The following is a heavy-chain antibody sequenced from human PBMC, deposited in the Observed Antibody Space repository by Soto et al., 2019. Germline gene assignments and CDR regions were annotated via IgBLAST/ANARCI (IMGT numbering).Heavy chain of an antibody. J-gene: IGHJ4*02. CDR1: GFTFDDYA. V-gene: IGHV3-23*04. Sequence: EVQLVESGGGLVQPGRSLRLSCAASGFTFDDYAMHWVRQAPGKGLEWVSVTSGSGGSTYYADSVKGRFTISRDNSKSTLYLQMDSLRAEDTAVYYCAKVIVVIAAAGDYFDHWGQGTLVTVSS. CDR3: AKVIVVIAAAGDYFDH. CDR2: TSGSGGST. D-gene: IGHD2-21*01.